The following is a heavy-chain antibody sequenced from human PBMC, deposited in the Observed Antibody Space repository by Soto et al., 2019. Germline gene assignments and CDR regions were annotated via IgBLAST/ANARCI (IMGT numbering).Heavy chain of an antibody. J-gene: IGHJ4*02. Sequence: QLQLQESGPGLVKPSETLSLTCTVSGGSISSSSYYWGWIRQPPGKGLEWIGSISYSGSTYYNPSLKSRVTISVDTTKNQFSLKLSSVTAADTAVYYCARRGSGSYSDYWGQGTLVTVSS. D-gene: IGHD3-10*01. CDR3: ARRGSGSYSDY. CDR1: GGSISSSSYY. CDR2: ISYSGST. V-gene: IGHV4-39*01.